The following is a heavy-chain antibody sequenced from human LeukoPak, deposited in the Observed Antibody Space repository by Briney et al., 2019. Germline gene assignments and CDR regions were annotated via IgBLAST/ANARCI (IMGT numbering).Heavy chain of an antibody. CDR2: ISGSGGST. CDR3: AKYGSSRPYFDY. J-gene: IGHJ4*02. Sequence: GGSLRLSCAASGFTFSSYAMSWVRQAPGKGLEWVSTISGSGGSTYSADSVKGRFAISRDNSKNTLYLQMNSLRAEDTAVYYCAKYGSSRPYFDYWGQGTLVTVSS. CDR1: GFTFSSYA. D-gene: IGHD3-10*01. V-gene: IGHV3-23*01.